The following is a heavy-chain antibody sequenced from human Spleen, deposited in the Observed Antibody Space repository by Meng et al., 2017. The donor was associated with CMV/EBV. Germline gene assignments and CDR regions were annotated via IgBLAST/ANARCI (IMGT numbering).Heavy chain of an antibody. J-gene: IGHJ5*02. CDR1: GGTFSSYA. CDR3: ARAPTMIFGAEIDWFDP. V-gene: IGHV1-69*05. D-gene: IGHD3/OR15-3a*01. CDR2: IIPIFGTA. Sequence: SVKVSCKASGGTFSSYAISWVRQAPGQGLEWMGGIIPIFGTANYAQKFQGRVTITTDESTSTAYMELSSLRSEDTAVYYCARAPTMIFGAEIDWFDPWGQGTLVTVSS.